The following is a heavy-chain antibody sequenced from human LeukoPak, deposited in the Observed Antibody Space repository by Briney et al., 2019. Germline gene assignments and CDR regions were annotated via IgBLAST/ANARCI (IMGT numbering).Heavy chain of an antibody. CDR3: ARTRLSSDC. D-gene: IGHD2/OR15-2a*01. J-gene: IGHJ4*02. CDR1: GFTFSSYW. CDR2: IKQDGSDK. V-gene: IGHV3-7*01. Sequence: GGSLRLSCAASGFTFSSYWMTWVRQAPGKGPEWVASIKQDGSDKNYVDSVKGRFTISRDNAKNSLYLQMNSLRDEDTAVYYCARTRLSSDCWGQGTLVTVSS.